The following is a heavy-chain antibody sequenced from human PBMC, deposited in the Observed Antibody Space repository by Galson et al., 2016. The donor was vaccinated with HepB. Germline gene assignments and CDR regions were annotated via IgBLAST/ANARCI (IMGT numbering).Heavy chain of an antibody. D-gene: IGHD2-15*01. Sequence: CKASGYTFKSFGISWVRQAPGQGLEWLGWISAHNGNTNYAQTLQGRVTMTTDAFTTTAYMELRSLRSDDTAVYYCAREGWYLDYWGQGTLVTVSS. CDR1: GYTFKSFG. J-gene: IGHJ4*02. V-gene: IGHV1-18*01. CDR2: ISAHNGNT. CDR3: AREGWYLDY.